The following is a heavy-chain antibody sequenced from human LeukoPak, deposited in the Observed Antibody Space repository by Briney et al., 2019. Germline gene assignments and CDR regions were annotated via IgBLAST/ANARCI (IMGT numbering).Heavy chain of an antibody. D-gene: IGHD6-19*01. V-gene: IGHV4-59*01. CDR1: GGSISSYY. CDR3: ARGESGWAYYYYYYMDV. J-gene: IGHJ6*03. Sequence: PSETLSLTCTVSGGSISSYYWSWIRQPPGRGLEWIGYIFYSGSTNYNAFLKSRVNISVETSKNQFSLKLSSVTAADTAVYYCARGESGWAYYYYYYMDVWGKGATVTVSS. CDR2: IFYSGST.